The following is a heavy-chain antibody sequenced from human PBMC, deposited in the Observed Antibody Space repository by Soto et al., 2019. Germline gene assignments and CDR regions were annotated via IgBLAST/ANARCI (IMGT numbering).Heavy chain of an antibody. J-gene: IGHJ3*02. CDR2: IYYSGST. D-gene: IGHD2-2*01. V-gene: IGHV4-59*08. CDR3: ARHLGRVEVAPSVGVDI. Sequence: QVQLQESGPGLVKPSETLSLTCTVSGGSISSYYWSWIRQPPGKGLEWIGYIYYSGSTNYNPSLKSRVTISVDTSKNQFSLKLSSVTAADTAVYYCARHLGRVEVAPSVGVDIWGQGTMVTVSS. CDR1: GGSISSYY.